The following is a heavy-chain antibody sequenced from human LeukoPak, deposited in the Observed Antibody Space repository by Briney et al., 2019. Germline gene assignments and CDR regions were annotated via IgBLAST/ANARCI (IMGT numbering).Heavy chain of an antibody. V-gene: IGHV3-23*01. CDR3: ANAGAQGTTGDAFDI. Sequence: GGSLRLSCEASGFTFNNYVMTWVRQAPGKGLEWVSSISASAAMTYYADSVKGRFTISRDNSKNTLYLQMNSLRAEDTAVYYCANAGAQGTTGDAFDIWGQGTMVTVSS. CDR2: ISASAAMT. J-gene: IGHJ3*02. CDR1: GFTFNNYV. D-gene: IGHD1-7*01.